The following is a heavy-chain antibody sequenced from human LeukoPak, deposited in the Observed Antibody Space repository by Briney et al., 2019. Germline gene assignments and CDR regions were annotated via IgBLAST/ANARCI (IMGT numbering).Heavy chain of an antibody. CDR1: GFTFSSYS. Sequence: GGSLRLSCAASGFTFSSYSMNWVRQAPGKGLEWVSSISSSSSYIYYADSVKGRFTISRDNAKNSLYLQVHSLRAEDTAVYYCASAMTTMTATIDYWGQGTLVTVSS. CDR2: ISSSSSYI. CDR3: ASAMTTMTATIDY. D-gene: IGHD4-17*01. V-gene: IGHV3-21*01. J-gene: IGHJ4*02.